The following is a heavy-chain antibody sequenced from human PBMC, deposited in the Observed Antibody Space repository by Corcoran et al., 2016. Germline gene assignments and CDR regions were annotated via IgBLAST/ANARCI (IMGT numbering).Heavy chain of an antibody. CDR2: IYYSGST. Sequence: QVQLQESGPGLVKPSETLSLTCTVSGGSVSSGSYSWSWIRQPPGKGLELIRYIYYSGSTNYHPSLNSLVTISVDTPKNQFSLKLSSVTAADPAVYYCASGNSFIAAAARDYWGQGTLVTFSS. V-gene: IGHV4-61*01. CDR1: GGSVSSGSYS. CDR3: ASGNSFIAAAARDY. D-gene: IGHD6-13*01. J-gene: IGHJ4*02.